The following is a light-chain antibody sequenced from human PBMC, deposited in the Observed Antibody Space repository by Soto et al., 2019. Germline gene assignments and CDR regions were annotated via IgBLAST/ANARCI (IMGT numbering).Light chain of an antibody. CDR2: GAS. Sequence: EFVLTQSPGTLSLSPGERAILSCRASQSVTSTYIAWYQQKPGQAHRLLIYGASSRATGIPDRFSGSGSGTDFTLTISRREAEDFAVYYCQYDCSSPPTTFGQGTKLEIK. CDR3: QYDCSSPPTT. V-gene: IGKV3-20*01. J-gene: IGKJ2*01. CDR1: QSVTSTY.